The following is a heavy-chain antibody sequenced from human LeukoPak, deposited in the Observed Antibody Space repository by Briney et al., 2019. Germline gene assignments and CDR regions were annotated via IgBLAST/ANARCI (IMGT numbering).Heavy chain of an antibody. D-gene: IGHD2-8*01. CDR1: GFTFNSYA. Sequence: PGGSLRLSCAASGFTFNSYAMTWVRQAPEKGLEWVSSIIDSGISTYYADSVKGRFTISRDNSRSTLYLQMNSLRAEDTALYYCAKDTSIGRYCTNGVCSPFDYWGQGTLVTVSS. J-gene: IGHJ4*02. V-gene: IGHV3-23*01. CDR2: IIDSGIST. CDR3: AKDTSIGRYCTNGVCSPFDY.